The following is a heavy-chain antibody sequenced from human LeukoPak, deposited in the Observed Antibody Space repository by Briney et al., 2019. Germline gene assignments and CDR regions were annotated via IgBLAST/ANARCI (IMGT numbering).Heavy chain of an antibody. CDR2: XYYSEST. J-gene: IGHJ4*02. V-gene: IGHV4-59*01. D-gene: IGHD3-3*01. CDR1: XGXXXXXX. Sequence: SETXSLTXTVXXGXXXXXXXXXIXXXXXXXXXXIXXXYYSESTXXNPSLKSRVTISVDTSKNQFSLKLSSVTAADTAVYYCXRGKSDFWSGYYTGDYFDYWGQGTLVTVSS. CDR3: XRGKSDFWSGYYTGDYFDY.